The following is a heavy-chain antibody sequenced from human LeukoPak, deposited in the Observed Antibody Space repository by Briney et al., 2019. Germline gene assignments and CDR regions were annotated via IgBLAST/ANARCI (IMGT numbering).Heavy chain of an antibody. D-gene: IGHD4-17*01. CDR2: IWYDGSNK. CDR1: GFTFSSYG. Sequence: GGSLRLSCAASGFTFSSYGMHWVRQAPGKGLEWVAVIWYDGSNKKYADSVKGRFTISRDNSKNTLYLQMISLRAEDTAVYYCARFYGDPPYYGMDVWGQGTTVTVSS. CDR3: ARFYGDPPYYGMDV. J-gene: IGHJ6*02. V-gene: IGHV3-33*01.